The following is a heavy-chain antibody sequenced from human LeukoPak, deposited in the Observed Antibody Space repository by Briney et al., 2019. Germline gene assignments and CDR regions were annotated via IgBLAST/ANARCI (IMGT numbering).Heavy chain of an antibody. Sequence: SETLSLTCTVSGGSIGSYYWSWIRQPPGKGLEWIGYIYYSGSTNYNPSLKSRVTISVDTSKNQFSLKLSSVTAADTAVYYCARDRVRHYYDSSGSLDAFDIWGQGTMVTVSS. D-gene: IGHD3-22*01. CDR1: GGSIGSYY. CDR3: ARDRVRHYYDSSGSLDAFDI. J-gene: IGHJ3*02. CDR2: IYYSGST. V-gene: IGHV4-59*01.